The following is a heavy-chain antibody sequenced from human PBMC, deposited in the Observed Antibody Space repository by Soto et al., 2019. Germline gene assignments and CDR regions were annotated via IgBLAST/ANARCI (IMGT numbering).Heavy chain of an antibody. CDR2: ILYSGTT. J-gene: IGHJ4*02. D-gene: IGHD2-8*01. V-gene: IGHV4-30-4*01. Sequence: QVQLQESGPGLVKPSQTLSLTCTVSGGSISSGDYYWSWIRQPPGKGLEWIGYILYSGTTNYNPSLESRLTISVDTSQTQFSLKLTSVTAADTAVYYCARNGALDYWGRGTLVTVSS. CDR1: GGSISSGDYY. CDR3: ARNGALDY.